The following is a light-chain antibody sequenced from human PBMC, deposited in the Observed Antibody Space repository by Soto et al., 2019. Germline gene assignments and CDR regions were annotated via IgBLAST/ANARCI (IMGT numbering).Light chain of an antibody. CDR2: SNN. CDR1: SSNIGSNT. V-gene: IGLV1-44*01. Sequence: QAVVTQPPSASGTPGQRVTLSCSGSSSNIGSNTVNWYQQLPGTAPKLLIYSNNQRPSGVPDRFSGSKSGTSASLAISGLQSEDEADYDCAAWDYSLNGVVFGGGTKVTVL. J-gene: IGLJ2*01. CDR3: AAWDYSLNGVV.